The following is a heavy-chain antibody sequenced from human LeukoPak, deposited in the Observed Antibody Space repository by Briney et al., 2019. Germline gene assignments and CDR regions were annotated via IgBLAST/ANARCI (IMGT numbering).Heavy chain of an antibody. CDR3: AKGRKSYYYGMDV. CDR2: ISGGGGST. Sequence: GGSLRLSCAASGFTFSSYAMSWVRQAPGKGLEWVSAISGGGGSTYYADSVKGRFTISRDNSKNTLYLQMNSLRAEDTAVYYCAKGRKSYYYGMDVWGQGTTVTVSS. J-gene: IGHJ6*02. V-gene: IGHV3-23*01. CDR1: GFTFSSYA.